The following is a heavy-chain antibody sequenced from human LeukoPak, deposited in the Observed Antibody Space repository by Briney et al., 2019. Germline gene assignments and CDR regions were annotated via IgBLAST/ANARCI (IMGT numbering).Heavy chain of an antibody. CDR3: ARVAGITGRIYYFDY. D-gene: IGHD1-20*01. J-gene: IGHJ4*02. CDR2: ITSGTTYI. CDR1: GFTFSDYN. Sequence: GGSLRLSCAASGFTFSDYNMNWVRQSPEKGLEWVSSITSGTTYIYYADSVRGRFTLSRDNAKNSLYLQMNSLRAEDTAVYYCARVAGITGRIYYFDYWGQGTLVTVSS. V-gene: IGHV3-21*01.